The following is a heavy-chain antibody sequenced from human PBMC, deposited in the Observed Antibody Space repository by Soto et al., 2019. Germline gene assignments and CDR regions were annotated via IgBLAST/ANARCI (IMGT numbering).Heavy chain of an antibody. Sequence: ASVKVSCKASGYTFTSYGISWVRQAPGQGLEWMGWISAYNGNTNYAQKLRGRVTMTTDTSTSTAYMELRSLRSDDTAVYYCARVPEIGYCSGGSCYHSHYWGQGTLVTVSS. CDR3: ARVPEIGYCSGGSCYHSHY. CDR1: GYTFTSYG. V-gene: IGHV1-18*01. J-gene: IGHJ4*02. D-gene: IGHD2-15*01. CDR2: ISAYNGNT.